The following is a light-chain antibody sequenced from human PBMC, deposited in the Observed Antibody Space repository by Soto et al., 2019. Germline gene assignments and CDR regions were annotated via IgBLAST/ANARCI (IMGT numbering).Light chain of an antibody. V-gene: IGKV3-20*01. CDR2: GAS. Sequence: ILLTHSPGTLSLSPGERATLSCRASQSVSSSYLAWYQQKPGQAPRLLIYGASSRATGIPDRFSGSGSGTDFTLTISRMEPEHLAVYYCQQYGSSPRTFGQGTKVDIK. J-gene: IGKJ2*01. CDR1: QSVSSSY. CDR3: QQYGSSPRT.